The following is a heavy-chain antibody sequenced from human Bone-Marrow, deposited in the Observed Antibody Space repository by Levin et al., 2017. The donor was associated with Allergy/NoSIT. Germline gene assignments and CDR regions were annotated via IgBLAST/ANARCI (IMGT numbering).Heavy chain of an antibody. CDR2: MNPNSENT. CDR1: GYTFSSYE. Sequence: GASVKVSCKASGYTFSSYEISWVRQATGQGLEWMGWMNPNSENTGYAQKFHGRVTMTRNTSISTAYMELSGLTSEDTAVYYCARGGATGGFVPWGQGTLVTVSS. J-gene: IGHJ5*02. V-gene: IGHV1-8*01. D-gene: IGHD1-14*01. CDR3: ARGGATGGFVP.